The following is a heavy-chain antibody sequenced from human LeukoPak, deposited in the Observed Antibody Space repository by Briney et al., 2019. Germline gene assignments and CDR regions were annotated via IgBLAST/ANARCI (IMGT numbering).Heavy chain of an antibody. CDR3: ARLRSGLNWFDP. CDR2: IYHSGST. D-gene: IGHD3-3*01. CDR1: GYSISSGYY. V-gene: IGHV4-38-2*01. Sequence: SETLSLTCAVSGYSISSGYYWGWIRPPPGKGLEWIGSIYHSGSTYYNPSLKSRVTTSVDTSKNQFSLKLSSVTAADTAVYYCARLRSGLNWFDPWGQGTLVTVSS. J-gene: IGHJ5*02.